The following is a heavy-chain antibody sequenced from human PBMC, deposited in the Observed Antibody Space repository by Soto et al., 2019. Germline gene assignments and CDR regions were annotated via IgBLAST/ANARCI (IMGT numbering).Heavy chain of an antibody. V-gene: IGHV2-5*02. CDR2: IYWDDDK. CDR1: GFSLSTSGVG. CDR3: AHVAFDAFDI. Sequence: QITLKESGPTLVKPTQTLTLTCTFSGFSLSTSGVGVGWIRQPPGKALEWLALIYWDDDKRYSPSLKSRLTITKDTSKNQVVLTMTNINPVDTATYYCAHVAFDAFDIWGQGTMVTVSS. J-gene: IGHJ3*02.